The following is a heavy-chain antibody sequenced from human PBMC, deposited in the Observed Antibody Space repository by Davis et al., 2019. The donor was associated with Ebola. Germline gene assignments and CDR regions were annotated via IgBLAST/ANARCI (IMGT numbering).Heavy chain of an antibody. Sequence: PSETLSLTCTVSGGSISGYYWSWIRQPPGKGLEWIAYIYYTGSTNYNPSLKSRVTISVDKSQNQLSLKLSSVTAADTAIYYCARDHHGFDSWGQGTLVTV. CDR3: ARDHHGFDS. V-gene: IGHV4-59*01. CDR2: IYYTGST. J-gene: IGHJ5*01. CDR1: GGSISGYY.